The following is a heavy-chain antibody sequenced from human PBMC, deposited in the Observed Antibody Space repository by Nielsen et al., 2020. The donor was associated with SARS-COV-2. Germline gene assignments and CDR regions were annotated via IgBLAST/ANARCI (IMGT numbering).Heavy chain of an antibody. CDR1: GFTFDDYG. CDR2: ISYDGSNK. CDR3: ARAGNDYVWGSYRYFPDY. D-gene: IGHD3-16*02. V-gene: IGHV3-30*03. Sequence: GESLKISCAASGFTFDDYGMSWVRQAPGKGLEWVAVISYDGSNKYYADSVKGRFTISRDNSKNTLYLQMNSLRAEDTAVYYCARAGNDYVWGSYRYFPDYWSQGTLVTVSS. J-gene: IGHJ4*02.